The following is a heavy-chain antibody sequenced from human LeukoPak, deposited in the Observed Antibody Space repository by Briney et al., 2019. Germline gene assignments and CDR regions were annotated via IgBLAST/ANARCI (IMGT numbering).Heavy chain of an antibody. J-gene: IGHJ4*02. Sequence: ASVKVSCKASGYTFTSYDINWVRQATGQGLEWMGRMNPNSGNTGYAQKFQGRVTMTRNTSISTAYMELSSLRSEDTAVYYCARILTRSTVTRFGYWGQGTLVTASS. CDR2: MNPNSGNT. CDR3: ARILTRSTVTRFGY. V-gene: IGHV1-8*01. D-gene: IGHD4-17*01. CDR1: GYTFTSYD.